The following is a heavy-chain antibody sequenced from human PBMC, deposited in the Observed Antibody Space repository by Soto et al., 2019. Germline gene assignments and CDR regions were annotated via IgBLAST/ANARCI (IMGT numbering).Heavy chain of an antibody. CDR2: IDPSDSYT. J-gene: IGHJ3*02. D-gene: IGHD4-17*01. CDR1: GYSFTSYW. CDR3: ARHGGYGDYWDAFDI. Sequence: PGESLKISCKGSGYSFTSYWISWVRQMPGKGLEWMGRIDPSDSYTNHSPSFQGHVTISADKSNSTAYLQWSSLKASDTAMYYCARHGGYGDYWDAFDIWGQGTMVTVSS. V-gene: IGHV5-10-1*01.